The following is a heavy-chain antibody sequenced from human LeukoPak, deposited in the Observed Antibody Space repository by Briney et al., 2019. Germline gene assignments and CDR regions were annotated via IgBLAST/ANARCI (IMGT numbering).Heavy chain of an antibody. CDR1: GFAFNNYG. CDR2: IQYDGSNK. D-gene: IGHD3-22*01. Sequence: GGSLRLSCAASGFAFNNYGMHWVRQAPGKGLEGVAFIQYDGSNKYYADSVKGRFTVSRDNSKNTLYLQMNSLRTEDTAVYYCAKFADDYYDSSGYYDDYWGQGTLVTVSS. V-gene: IGHV3-30*02. CDR3: AKFADDYYDSSGYYDDY. J-gene: IGHJ4*02.